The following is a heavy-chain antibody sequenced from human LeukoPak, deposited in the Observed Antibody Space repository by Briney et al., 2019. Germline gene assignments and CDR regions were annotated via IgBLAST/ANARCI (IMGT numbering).Heavy chain of an antibody. V-gene: IGHV3-30*02. CDR3: ARDLSA. CDR1: GFTFNSYA. J-gene: IGHJ5*02. Sequence: LPGGSLRLSCAASGFTFNSYAMHWVRQAPGQGLEWVASITSDKSTQVYADSVTGRYTISRDNSKNTLYLQMRNLRVEDTAVYYCARDLSAWGQGTLVTVSS. CDR2: ITSDKSTQ.